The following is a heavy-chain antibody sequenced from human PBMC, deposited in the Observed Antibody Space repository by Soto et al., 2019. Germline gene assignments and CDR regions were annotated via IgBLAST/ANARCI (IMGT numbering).Heavy chain of an antibody. CDR1: GYSISSGYY. Sequence: SETLSLTCAVSGYSISSGYYWGWLRQPPGKGLEWIGSIYHGGSTYYNPSLNSRVTLSIDMTNNHVSLILNSVTAADTAVYYCARHPLDVDTAMATGIDYWGQGTLVTVSS. CDR2: IYHGGST. V-gene: IGHV4-38-2*01. D-gene: IGHD5-18*01. CDR3: ARHPLDVDTAMATGIDY. J-gene: IGHJ4*02.